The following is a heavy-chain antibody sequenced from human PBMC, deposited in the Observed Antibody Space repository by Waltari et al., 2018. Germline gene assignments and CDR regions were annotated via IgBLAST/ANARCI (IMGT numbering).Heavy chain of an antibody. CDR3: ARDRTVLDVFDI. V-gene: IGHV3-48*04. CDR2: IVSDSSTR. Sequence: EDQLVESGGGLVQPGGSLRLSCAASGFTFSSYSMNWVRQAPGKGLEWVSYIVSDSSTRYYADSVKGRFTISRDNAKNSLYLQMNSLRAEDTAMYYCARDRTVLDVFDIWGQGTLVSVSS. J-gene: IGHJ3*02. CDR1: GFTFSSYS. D-gene: IGHD4-17*01.